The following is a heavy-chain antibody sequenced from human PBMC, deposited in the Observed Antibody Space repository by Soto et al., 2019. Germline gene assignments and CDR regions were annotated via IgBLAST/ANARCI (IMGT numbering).Heavy chain of an antibody. D-gene: IGHD3-22*01. Sequence: GGSLRLSCAASGFTFSSYGMHWVRQAPGKGLEWVAVISYDGSNKYYADSVKGRFTISRDNSKNTLYLQMNSLRAEDTAVYYCAKDNAYYYDSSGSHNPYFDYWGQGTLVTVSS. V-gene: IGHV3-30*18. CDR3: AKDNAYYYDSSGSHNPYFDY. CDR1: GFTFSSYG. CDR2: ISYDGSNK. J-gene: IGHJ4*02.